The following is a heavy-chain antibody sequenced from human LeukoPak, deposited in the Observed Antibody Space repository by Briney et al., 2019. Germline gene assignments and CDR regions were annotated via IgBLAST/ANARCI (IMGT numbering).Heavy chain of an antibody. D-gene: IGHD3-3*01. J-gene: IGHJ4*02. CDR1: GGSVSGYY. CDR3: ARIPLYFLEPFDY. CDR2: ISHRGRT. Sequence: RSSETLSLTCAVYGGSVSGYYWSWIRQPPGEGLEWIGEISHRGRTHYNPSLKGRVTMSVDTSKNQFALEVDSVTAADTAVYYCARIPLYFLEPFDYWGQGILVTVSS. V-gene: IGHV4-34*01.